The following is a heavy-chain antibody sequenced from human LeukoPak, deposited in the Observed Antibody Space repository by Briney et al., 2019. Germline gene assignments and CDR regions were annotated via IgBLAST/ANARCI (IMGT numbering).Heavy chain of an antibody. Sequence: SETLSLTCTVSGGSISSYYWSWIRQPPGKGLEWIGYIYYSGSTNYNPSLKSRVTISVDTSKIQFSLKLSSVTAADAAVYYCARRRYYYDSSGSSYWYFDLWGRGTLVTVSS. CDR2: IYYSGST. J-gene: IGHJ2*01. D-gene: IGHD3-22*01. CDR3: ARRRYYYDSSGSSYWYFDL. CDR1: GGSISSYY. V-gene: IGHV4-59*01.